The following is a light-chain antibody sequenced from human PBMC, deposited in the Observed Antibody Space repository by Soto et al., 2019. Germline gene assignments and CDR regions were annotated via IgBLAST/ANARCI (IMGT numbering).Light chain of an antibody. CDR1: SSNIGSNT. CDR3: QSYDSSLSGSEV. Sequence: QSVLTQPPSASGTPGQRVSVSCSGSSSNIGSNTVHWYQQLPGTAPKLLIYGNGNRPSGVPDRFSGSKSGTSASLAITGLQAEDEADYYCQSYDSSLSGSEVFGTGTKVTVL. J-gene: IGLJ1*01. CDR2: GNG. V-gene: IGLV1-40*01.